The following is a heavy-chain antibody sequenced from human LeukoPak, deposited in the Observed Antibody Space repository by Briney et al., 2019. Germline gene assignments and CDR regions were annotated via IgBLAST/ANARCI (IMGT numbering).Heavy chain of an antibody. J-gene: IGHJ5*02. Sequence: SGTLSLTCAVSGGSISSSNWWSWVRQPPGKGLEWIGEVYHSGSTDYNPSSTNYNPSLKSRVTISVDKSKNQFSLKLSSVTAADTAVYYCATWVYSYDSSEDRFDPWGQGTLVTVSS. CDR1: GGSISSSNW. V-gene: IGHV4-4*02. CDR2: VYHSGSTDYNPSST. CDR3: ATWVYSYDSSEDRFDP. D-gene: IGHD3-22*01.